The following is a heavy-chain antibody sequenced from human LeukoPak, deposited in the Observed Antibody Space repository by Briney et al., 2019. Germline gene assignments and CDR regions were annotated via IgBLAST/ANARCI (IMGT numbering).Heavy chain of an antibody. V-gene: IGHV3-23*01. Sequence: GGXLRLSCAASGFTFSSYAMSWVRQAPGKGVEWVSAISGSGGSTYYADSVKGGLTISRDNSKNTLYLQMNSLRAEDTAVYYCAKDSTMIVVVYYFDYWGQGTLVTVSS. J-gene: IGHJ4*02. CDR2: ISGSGGST. CDR1: GFTFSSYA. CDR3: AKDSTMIVVVYYFDY. D-gene: IGHD3-22*01.